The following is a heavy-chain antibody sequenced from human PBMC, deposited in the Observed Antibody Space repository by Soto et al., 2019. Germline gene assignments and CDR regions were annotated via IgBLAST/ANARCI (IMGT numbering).Heavy chain of an antibody. V-gene: IGHV4-59*01. CDR1: GGSISSYY. J-gene: IGHJ6*03. Sequence: SETLSLTCTVSGGSISSYYWSWIRQPPGKGLEWIGYIYYSGSTNYNPSLKSRVTISVDTSKNQFSLKLSSVTAADTAVYYCARVTYSNYGEDYYYYMDVWGKGTTVTVSS. CDR2: IYYSGST. CDR3: ARVTYSNYGEDYYYYMDV. D-gene: IGHD4-4*01.